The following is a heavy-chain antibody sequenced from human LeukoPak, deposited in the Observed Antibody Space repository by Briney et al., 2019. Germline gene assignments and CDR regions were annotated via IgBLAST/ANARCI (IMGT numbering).Heavy chain of an antibody. CDR3: ARAHDSSGYVVDY. J-gene: IGHJ4*02. Sequence: SETLSLTCTVPGGSISSYYWSWIRQPPGKGLEWIGYIYYSGSTNYNPSLKSRVTISVDTSKNQFSLKLSSVTAADTAVYYCARAHDSSGYVVDYWGQGTLVTVSS. CDR2: IYYSGST. CDR1: GGSISSYY. V-gene: IGHV4-59*12. D-gene: IGHD3-22*01.